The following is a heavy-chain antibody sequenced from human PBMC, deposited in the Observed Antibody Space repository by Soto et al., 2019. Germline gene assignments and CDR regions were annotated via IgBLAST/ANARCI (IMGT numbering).Heavy chain of an antibody. V-gene: IGHV1-24*01. J-gene: IGHJ5*02. D-gene: IGHD2-2*01. CDR1: GYTLTELS. CDR3: ATIFMRSSTSPAFWFDP. Sequence: ASVKVSCKVSGYTLTELSMHWVRQAPGKGLEWMGGFDPEDGETIYAQKFQGRVTMTEDTSTDTAYMELSSLRSEDTAVYYCATIFMRSSTSPAFWFDPWGQGTLVTVSS. CDR2: FDPEDGET.